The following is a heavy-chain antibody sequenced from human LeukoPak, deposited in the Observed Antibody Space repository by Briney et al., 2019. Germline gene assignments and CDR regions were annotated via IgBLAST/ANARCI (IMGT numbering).Heavy chain of an antibody. CDR2: IYYSGST. CDR3: ARDRSGFGEGDAFDI. D-gene: IGHD3-10*01. J-gene: IGHJ3*02. V-gene: IGHV4-39*07. CDR1: GGSISSSSYY. Sequence: PSETLSLTCTVSGGSISSSSYYWGWIRQPPGKGLEWIGSIYYSGSTYYNPSLKSRVTISVDTSKNQFSLKLSSVTAADTAVYYCARDRSGFGEGDAFDIWGQGTMVTVSS.